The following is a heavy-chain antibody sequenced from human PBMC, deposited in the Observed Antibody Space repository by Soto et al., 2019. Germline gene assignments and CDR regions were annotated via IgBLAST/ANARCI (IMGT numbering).Heavy chain of an antibody. Sequence: VQLVESGGGVVQPGRSLRLSCAASGFTFSSYAMHWVRQAPGKGLEWVAVISYDGSNKYYADSVKGRFTISRDNSKNTLYLQMNSLRAEDTAVYYCARDFTHDYVWGSYRYWGQGTLVTVSS. D-gene: IGHD3-16*02. CDR3: ARDFTHDYVWGSYRY. J-gene: IGHJ4*02. V-gene: IGHV3-30-3*01. CDR1: GFTFSSYA. CDR2: ISYDGSNK.